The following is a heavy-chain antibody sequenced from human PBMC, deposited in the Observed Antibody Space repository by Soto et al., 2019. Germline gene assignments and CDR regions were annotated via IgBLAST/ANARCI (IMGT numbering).Heavy chain of an antibody. Sequence: PGGSLRLSCAASGFTFSSYAMSWARQAPGKGLEWVSAISGSGGSTYYADSVKGRFTISRDNSKNTLYLQMNSLRAEDTAVYYCAKIGCSGGSCYFRSSYYYYYGMDVWGQGTTVTVSS. V-gene: IGHV3-23*01. CDR1: GFTFSSYA. CDR3: AKIGCSGGSCYFRSSYYYYYGMDV. D-gene: IGHD2-15*01. J-gene: IGHJ6*02. CDR2: ISGSGGST.